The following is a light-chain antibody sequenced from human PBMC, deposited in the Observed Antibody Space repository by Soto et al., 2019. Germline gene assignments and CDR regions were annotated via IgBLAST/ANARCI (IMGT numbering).Light chain of an antibody. V-gene: IGLV2-14*03. Sequence: QSVLTQPASVSGSPGQSITISCTGPNSDVGGYNYVSWYQQHPGKVPKLIIFDVSDRPSGVSNRFSGSKSGNTASLTISGLQSEDEADYYCSSFTSSRTTVFGGGTKLTVL. CDR1: NSDVGGYNY. CDR3: SSFTSSRTTV. CDR2: DVS. J-gene: IGLJ2*01.